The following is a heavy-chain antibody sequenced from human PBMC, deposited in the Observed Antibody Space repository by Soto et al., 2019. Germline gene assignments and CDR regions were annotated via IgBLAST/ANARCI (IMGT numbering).Heavy chain of an antibody. CDR2: IYHNGRS. D-gene: IGHD2-15*01. CDR3: ARSQGVVPTHAFAP. CDR1: GGSISSINW. Sequence: PSETMSLTCGVSGGSISSINWWSWVRQTPGKGLEWIGDIYHNGRSNYNPSLKSRVTLSIDKSKNQFFLNLTTVTAADTAVYYCARSQGVVPTHAFAPWGQGTWVTFSS. J-gene: IGHJ5*02. V-gene: IGHV4-4*02.